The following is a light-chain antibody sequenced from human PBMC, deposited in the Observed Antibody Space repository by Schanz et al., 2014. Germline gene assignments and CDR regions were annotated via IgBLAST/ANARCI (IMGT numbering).Light chain of an antibody. Sequence: QSALTQPPSASGSPGQSVTISCTGTSSDIGGYNFVSWYQQHPGEAPKLMIYEGSKRPSGVSNRFSGSKSGNTASLTISGLQAEDEADYYCCSYAGSSTWVFGGGTKLTVL. CDR1: SSDIGGYNF. CDR3: CSYAGSSTWV. J-gene: IGLJ3*02. CDR2: EGS. V-gene: IGLV2-23*01.